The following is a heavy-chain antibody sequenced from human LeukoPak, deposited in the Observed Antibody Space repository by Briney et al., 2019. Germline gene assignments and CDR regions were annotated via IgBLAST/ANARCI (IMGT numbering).Heavy chain of an antibody. Sequence: GGSLRLSCAASGFTVSSNYMSWVRQAPGKGLEWVSVISSGGSTNYADSVKGRFTISRDNSKNTLNLQMNSLRDEDTAVYYCALSSSRKTDYWGRGTLVTVSS. CDR3: ALSSSRKTDY. V-gene: IGHV3-53*05. CDR2: ISSGGST. CDR1: GFTVSSNY. J-gene: IGHJ4*02. D-gene: IGHD2-2*01.